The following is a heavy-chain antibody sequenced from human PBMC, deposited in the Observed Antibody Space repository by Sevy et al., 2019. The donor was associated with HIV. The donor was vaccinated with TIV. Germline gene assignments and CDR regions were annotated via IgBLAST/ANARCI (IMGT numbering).Heavy chain of an antibody. CDR2: MSSSGGTT. J-gene: IGHJ3*02. D-gene: IGHD4-17*01. V-gene: IGHV3-23*01. Sequence: GGSLRLSCTASGFTFTTYAMSWVRQAPGKVLEWVSSMSSSGGTTYYAESVKSQFTISRDNSKNTLYLQMNRLRAEDTAIYYYAKGDEATADYIDYVPNGFDIWGPGTKVTVSS. CDR3: AKGDEATADYIDYVPNGFDI. CDR1: GFTFTTYA.